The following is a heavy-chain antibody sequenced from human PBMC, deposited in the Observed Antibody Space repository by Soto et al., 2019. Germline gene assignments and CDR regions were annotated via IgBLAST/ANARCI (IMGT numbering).Heavy chain of an antibody. CDR3: ARGGSNDGQVSFDS. CDR1: GGSFSTYY. J-gene: IGHJ3*02. D-gene: IGHD1-26*01. CDR2: INHSGSN. V-gene: IGHV4-34*01. Sequence: QLQQWGAGLLKPSATLSLTCVVSGGSFSTYYYNWIRQSPGKGLEWIGEINHSGSNNYSPFLKSRVTMSLDTSKNQFSLKLTSVTAADTAVYYCARGGSNDGQVSFDSWGQGTMVTVSS.